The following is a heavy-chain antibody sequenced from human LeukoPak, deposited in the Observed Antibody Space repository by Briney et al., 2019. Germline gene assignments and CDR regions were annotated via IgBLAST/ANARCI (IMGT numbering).Heavy chain of an antibody. Sequence: ASVKVSCKASGYTFTCYYMHWVRQAPGQGLEWMGWINPNSGGTNYAQKLQGRVTMTTDTSTSTAYMELRSLRSDDTAVYYCARDSSGTHYYYYYMDVWGKGTTVTISS. CDR2: INPNSGGT. CDR3: ARDSSGTHYYYYYMDV. V-gene: IGHV1-2*02. D-gene: IGHD6-19*01. CDR1: GYTFTCYY. J-gene: IGHJ6*03.